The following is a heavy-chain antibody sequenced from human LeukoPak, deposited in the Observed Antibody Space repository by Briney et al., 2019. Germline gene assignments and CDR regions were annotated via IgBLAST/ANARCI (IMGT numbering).Heavy chain of an antibody. J-gene: IGHJ6*02. Sequence: ASVKVSCKASGGTFSSYAISWVRQAPGQGLEWMGRIIPILGIANYAQKFQGRVTITADKSTSTAYMELSSLRSEDTAVYYCASGIVVVSDYGMDVWGQGTTVTVSS. CDR3: ASGIVVVSDYGMDV. V-gene: IGHV1-69*04. CDR2: IIPILGIA. D-gene: IGHD2-2*01. CDR1: GGTFSSYA.